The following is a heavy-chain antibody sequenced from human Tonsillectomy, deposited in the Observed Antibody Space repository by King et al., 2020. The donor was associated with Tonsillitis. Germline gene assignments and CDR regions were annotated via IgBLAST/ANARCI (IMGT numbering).Heavy chain of an antibody. CDR3: AREDYGEHYFDY. Sequence: VQLVESGGGVVQSGRSLRLSCAASGFTFSYYAMHWVRQAPGKGLEWVAVMSYDGSNEYYADSVKGRFTISRDNSKNTLYLQMNSLRPEDTAVYYCAREDYGEHYFDYWGQGTLVTVSS. D-gene: IGHD4-17*01. V-gene: IGHV3-30-3*01. CDR2: MSYDGSNE. J-gene: IGHJ4*02. CDR1: GFTFSYYA.